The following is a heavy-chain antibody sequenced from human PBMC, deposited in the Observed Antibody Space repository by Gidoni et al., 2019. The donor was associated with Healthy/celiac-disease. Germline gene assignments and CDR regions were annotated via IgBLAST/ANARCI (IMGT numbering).Heavy chain of an antibody. D-gene: IGHD2-2*03. CDR1: GFTFSSYS. V-gene: IGHV3-21*01. CDR2: ISSSSSYI. CDR3: ASLDIVVVPAADRYYYYGMDV. Sequence: EVQLVESGGGLVKPGGSLRLSCAASGFTFSSYSMHCVRQAQGKGLEWVSSISSSSSYIYYADSVKGRFTISRDNAKNSLYLQMNSLRAEDTAVYYCASLDIVVVPAADRYYYYGMDVWGQGTTVTVSS. J-gene: IGHJ6*02.